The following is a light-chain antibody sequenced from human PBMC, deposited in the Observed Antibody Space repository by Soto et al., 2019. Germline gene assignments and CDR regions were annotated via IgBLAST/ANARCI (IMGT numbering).Light chain of an antibody. Sequence: EKVMTQSPATLSVSPGERATLSCRASQSVKSRLAWYQQKPGQAPRLLIYDAFTRATGIPARFSGSASGTEFTLTISNLQSEDFAVYYCQQYDEWPLTLGGVTTVEIK. CDR3: QQYDEWPLT. CDR2: DAF. V-gene: IGKV3-15*01. J-gene: IGKJ4*01. CDR1: QSVKSR.